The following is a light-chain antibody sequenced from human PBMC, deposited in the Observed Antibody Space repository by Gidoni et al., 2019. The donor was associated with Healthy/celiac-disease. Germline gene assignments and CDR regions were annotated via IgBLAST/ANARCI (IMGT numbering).Light chain of an antibody. V-gene: IGKV3-20*01. CDR3: QQYGSSPIT. J-gene: IGKJ5*01. CDR1: QSVSSSY. CDR2: GAS. Sequence: EIVLTPSPGTLSLSPGALATLSCRASQSVSSSYLAWYQQKPGQAPRLLIYGASSRATGIPDRFSGSGSGTDFTLTISRLEPEDFAVYYCQQYGSSPITFXQXTRLXIK.